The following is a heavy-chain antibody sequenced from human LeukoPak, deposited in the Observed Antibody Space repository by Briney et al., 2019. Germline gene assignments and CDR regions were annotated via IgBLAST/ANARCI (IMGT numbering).Heavy chain of an antibody. Sequence: SETLSLXCTVSGGSISSSSYYWGWIRQPPGKGLEWIGSIYYSGNTYYNPPLRSRVTISVDTSKNQFSLKLSSVTAADTAVYYCARRTSRYYMDVWGKGTTVTVSS. J-gene: IGHJ6*03. CDR1: GGSISSSSYY. CDR2: IYYSGNT. D-gene: IGHD2-2*01. CDR3: ARRTSRYYMDV. V-gene: IGHV4-39*01.